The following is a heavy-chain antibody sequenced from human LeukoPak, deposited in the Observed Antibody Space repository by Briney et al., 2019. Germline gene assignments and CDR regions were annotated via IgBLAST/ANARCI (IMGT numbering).Heavy chain of an antibody. CDR1: DDSIGNYY. D-gene: IGHD4-11*01. CDR3: ARVGGSNFYNYGMDV. J-gene: IGHJ6*02. V-gene: IGHV4-59*01. Sequence: PSETLSLTCTVSDDSIGNYYWSWLRQSPGKGLEWIGYIYFSGSTNYNPSLKRRVTMSVVTSKNQFSLRLTSVTAADMATYYCARVGGSNFYNYGMDVWGQGTTVIVSS. CDR2: IYFSGST.